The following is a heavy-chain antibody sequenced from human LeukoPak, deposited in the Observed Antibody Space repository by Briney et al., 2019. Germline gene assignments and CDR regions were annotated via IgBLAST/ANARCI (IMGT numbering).Heavy chain of an antibody. J-gene: IGHJ4*02. V-gene: IGHV3-30*18. CDR3: AKDRRSSSWYGDY. CDR2: ISYDGSNK. D-gene: IGHD6-13*01. CDR1: GFTFSSYG. Sequence: GGSLRLSCAASGFTFSSYGMHWVRQAPGKGLEWVAVISYDGSNKCYADSVKGRFTISRDNSKNTLYLQMNSLRAEDTAVYYCAKDRRSSSWYGDYWGQGTLVTVSS.